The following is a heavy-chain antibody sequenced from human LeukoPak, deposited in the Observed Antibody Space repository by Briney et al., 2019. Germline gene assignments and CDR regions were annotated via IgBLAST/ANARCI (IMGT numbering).Heavy chain of an antibody. CDR3: ARDPWESSGYFQPLDY. CDR1: GFTFSSHE. CDR2: ITSSGNTR. Sequence: GGSLRLSCAASGFTFSSHEMNRVRQAPGKGLEWVSYITSSGNTRFCADSVKGRFTISRDNAKNSLYLQMNSLRAEDTAVYYCARDPWESSGYFQPLDYWGQGTLVTVSS. J-gene: IGHJ4*02. V-gene: IGHV3-48*03. D-gene: IGHD3-22*01.